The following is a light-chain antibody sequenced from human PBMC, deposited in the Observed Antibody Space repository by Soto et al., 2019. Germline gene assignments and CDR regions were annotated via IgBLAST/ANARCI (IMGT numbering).Light chain of an antibody. V-gene: IGKV1-33*01. CDR1: QDISKY. Sequence: DIQMTQSPSSLSASVGDRVTITCQASQDISKYLNWYQQQPGKAPKLLIYDASNLETGVPSRFSGTGSGAYYAFTISCLHPEDFPTYHCQQYDSFPFTFGPGTKGEIK. CDR2: DAS. J-gene: IGKJ3*01. CDR3: QQYDSFPFT.